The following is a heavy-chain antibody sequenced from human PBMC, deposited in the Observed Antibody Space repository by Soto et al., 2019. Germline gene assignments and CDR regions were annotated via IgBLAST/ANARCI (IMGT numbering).Heavy chain of an antibody. Sequence: QVQLVESGGGVVQPGRSLRLSCAASGFTFSSYGMHWVRQAPGKGLEWVAVISYDGSNKYYADSVKGRFTISRDNSKNTLYLQVNSLRAEDTAVYYCAKTLVVAAHFDLWGRGTLVTVSS. J-gene: IGHJ2*01. CDR3: AKTLVVAAHFDL. CDR1: GFTFSSYG. D-gene: IGHD2-15*01. V-gene: IGHV3-30*18. CDR2: ISYDGSNK.